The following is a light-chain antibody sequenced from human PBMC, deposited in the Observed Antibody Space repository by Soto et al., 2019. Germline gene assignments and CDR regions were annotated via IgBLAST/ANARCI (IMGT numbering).Light chain of an antibody. CDR1: SSDVGGYKY. V-gene: IGLV2-14*03. J-gene: IGLJ1*01. Sequence: QSALTQPASVSGSPGQSITISCTGTSSDVGGYKYVSRYQQHPGKAPKLMIYDIRNRPSGVSNRFSGSKSGNTASLTISGLQAEDEADYYCSSYTSSSTRVFGTGTKLTVL. CDR3: SSYTSSSTRV. CDR2: DIR.